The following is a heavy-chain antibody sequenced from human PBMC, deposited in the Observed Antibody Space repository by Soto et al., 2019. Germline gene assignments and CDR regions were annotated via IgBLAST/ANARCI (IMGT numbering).Heavy chain of an antibody. D-gene: IGHD5-18*01. CDR2: ISAAGDP. CDR3: ARTDSDFYGVDG. J-gene: IGHJ6*02. Sequence: EVQLVESGGGLVQPGGSLRLSCEASGFTFRNYDMHWVRQGTGKGLEWVSGISAAGDPDYADSVEGRFTISRENAQNSFFLQMNSLRVGDTAVYYCARTDSDFYGVDGWGQGTTVIVSS. V-gene: IGHV3-13*05. CDR1: GFTFRNYD.